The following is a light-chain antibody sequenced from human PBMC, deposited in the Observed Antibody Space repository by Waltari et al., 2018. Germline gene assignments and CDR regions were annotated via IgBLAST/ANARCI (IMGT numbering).Light chain of an antibody. CDR2: EVS. CDR3: SSYAGSNNFV. J-gene: IGLJ1*01. Sequence: QSALTQPPSASGSPGQSVTIPCTGPSSDVGGYNYVSWYQQHPGKAPKLMIYEVSKRPSGVPDRFSGSKSGNTASLTVSGLQAEDEAEYYCSSYAGSNNFVFGTGTKVTVL. V-gene: IGLV2-8*01. CDR1: SSDVGGYNY.